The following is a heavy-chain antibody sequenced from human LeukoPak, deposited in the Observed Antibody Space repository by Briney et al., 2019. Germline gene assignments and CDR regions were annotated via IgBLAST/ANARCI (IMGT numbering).Heavy chain of an antibody. CDR2: IYSSGTT. D-gene: IGHD2/OR15-2a*01. CDR1: GCSISTYY. CDR3: ANGSPGRQPHFCDY. J-gene: IGHJ4*02. Sequence: SETLSLTCTVSGCSISTYYWTWIRQPPGKGLEWVGDIYSSGTTNYNPSLNSRVTTSLDNSKNQFSLNLRYVTAADAAVYYYANGSPGRQPHFCDYWSEGTLVTVSS. V-gene: IGHV4-4*08.